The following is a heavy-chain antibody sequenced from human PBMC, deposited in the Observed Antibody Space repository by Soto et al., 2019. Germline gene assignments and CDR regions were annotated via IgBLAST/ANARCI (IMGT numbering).Heavy chain of an antibody. Sequence: SETLSLTCAVYGGSFSDYYWSWIRQPPGKGLEWIGEINHSGSTNYNPSLKSRVTISIDTSKNQFSLKLSSVTAADTAVYYCARGHSSSAGRGNDDWFDPRGQGTLVTVSS. CDR3: ARGHSSSAGRGNDDWFDP. D-gene: IGHD6-25*01. CDR1: GGSFSDYY. CDR2: INHSGST. V-gene: IGHV4-34*01. J-gene: IGHJ5*01.